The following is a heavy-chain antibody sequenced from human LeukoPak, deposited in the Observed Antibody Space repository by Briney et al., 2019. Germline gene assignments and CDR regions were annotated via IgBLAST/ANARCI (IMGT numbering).Heavy chain of an antibody. CDR3: AKVSPSGNYYFDY. J-gene: IGHJ4*02. D-gene: IGHD1-26*01. CDR2: ISGSGSST. CDR1: GFIFDDYG. Sequence: GGSLRLSCRASGFIFDDYGMHWVRQAPGKGPEWVSAISGSGSSTYYADSVKGRFTISRDNSKNTLYLQMNSLRAEDTAVYYCAKVSPSGNYYFDYWGQGTLVAVSS. V-gene: IGHV3-23*01.